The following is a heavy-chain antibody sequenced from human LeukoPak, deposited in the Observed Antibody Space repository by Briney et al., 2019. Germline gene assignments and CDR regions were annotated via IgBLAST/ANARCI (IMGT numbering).Heavy chain of an antibody. J-gene: IGHJ4*02. D-gene: IGHD1-26*01. CDR2: ISGSSSTI. CDR3: ARAGSYYFDY. CDR1: GFTFSSYS. Sequence: GGSLRLSCAASGFTFSSYSMNWVRQAPGKGLEWGSYISGSSSTIYYADSVKGRFTISRDNGKNTLYLQMNNLRAEDTALYYCARAGSYYFDYWGQGTLVTVSS. V-gene: IGHV3-48*01.